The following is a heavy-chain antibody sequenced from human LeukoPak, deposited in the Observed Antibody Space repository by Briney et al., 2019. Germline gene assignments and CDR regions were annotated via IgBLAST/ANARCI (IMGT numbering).Heavy chain of an antibody. D-gene: IGHD5-24*01. Sequence: TGGSLRLSCVPSVFTFSSYGMHWVPQAPGKGREGVAVISPYGRYKNNVDSVKGRFTISRDNSKNTLYLQMNSLRPEDTGVYYCAKDQETATVFDYWGKGTLVTVSS. CDR3: AKDQETATVFDY. CDR1: VFTFSSYG. J-gene: IGHJ4*02. V-gene: IGHV3-30*18. CDR2: ISPYGRYK.